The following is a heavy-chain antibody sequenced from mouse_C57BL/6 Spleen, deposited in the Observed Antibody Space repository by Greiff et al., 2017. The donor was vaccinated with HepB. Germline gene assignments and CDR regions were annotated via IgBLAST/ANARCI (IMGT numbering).Heavy chain of an antibody. J-gene: IGHJ2*01. CDR1: GYTFTSYG. CDR3: ARYGSSYEDYFDY. Sequence: QVQLKQSGAELARPGASVKLSCKASGYTFTSYGISWVKQRTGQGLEWIGEIYPRSGNTYYNEKFKGKATLTADKSSSTAYMELRSLTSEDSAVYFCARYGSSYEDYFDYWGQGTTLTVSS. CDR2: IYPRSGNT. D-gene: IGHD1-1*01. V-gene: IGHV1-81*01.